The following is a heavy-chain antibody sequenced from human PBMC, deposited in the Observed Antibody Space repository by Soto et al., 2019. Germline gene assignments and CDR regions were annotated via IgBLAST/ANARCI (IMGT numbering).Heavy chain of an antibody. J-gene: IGHJ6*02. CDR2: MNPNSGNT. CDR3: ARAPRDGYNSDYYGMDV. CDR1: GYTLAELS. D-gene: IGHD5-12*01. Sequence: GASVKVSCTVSGYTLAELSMHRVRQAPGKGLEWMGWMNPNSGNTGYAQKFQGRVTMTRNTSISTAYMELSSLRSEDTAVYYCARAPRDGYNSDYYGMDVWGQGTTVTVSS. V-gene: IGHV1-8*01.